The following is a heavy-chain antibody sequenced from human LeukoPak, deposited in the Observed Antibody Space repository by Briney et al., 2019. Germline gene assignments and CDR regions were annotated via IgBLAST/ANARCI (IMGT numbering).Heavy chain of an antibody. J-gene: IGHJ4*02. CDR3: ARSLPGFVALDY. V-gene: IGHV3-23*01. CDR2: ISGSGGST. CDR1: GFTFSSYA. D-gene: IGHD5-12*01. Sequence: GSLRLSCAASGFTFSSYAMSWVRQAPGKGLGWVSAISGSGGSTYYADSVKGRFTISRDISNNTLYLQMSSLRAEDTAVYYCARSLPGFVALDYWGQGTLVTVSS.